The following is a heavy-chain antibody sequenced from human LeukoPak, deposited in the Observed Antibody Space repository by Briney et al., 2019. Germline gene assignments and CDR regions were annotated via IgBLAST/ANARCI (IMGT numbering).Heavy chain of an antibody. CDR3: ARETVVVPAAKELYNWFDP. V-gene: IGHV4-4*07. J-gene: IGHJ5*02. CDR2: IYTSGST. Sequence: PSETLSLTCTVSGGSISSYYWSWIRQPAGKGLEWIGRIYTSGSTNYNPSLKSRVTISVKTSKNQFSLKLSSVTAADTAVYYCARETVVVPAAKELYNWFDPWGQGTLVTVSS. CDR1: GGSISSYY. D-gene: IGHD2-2*01.